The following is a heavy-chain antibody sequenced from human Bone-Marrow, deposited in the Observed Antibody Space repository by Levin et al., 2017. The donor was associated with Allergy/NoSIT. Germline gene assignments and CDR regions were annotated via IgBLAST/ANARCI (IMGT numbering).Heavy chain of an antibody. V-gene: IGHV3-21*01. Sequence: LSLTCAASGFTFSSSSMNWVRQAPGKGLEWVSSISSSSSYIYYADSVKGRFTISRDNAKNSLYLQMNSLRAEDTAVYYCVTVGPVATIADDAFDIWGQGTMVTVSS. J-gene: IGHJ3*02. CDR3: VTVGPVATIADDAFDI. D-gene: IGHD5-12*01. CDR1: GFTFSSSS. CDR2: ISSSSSYI.